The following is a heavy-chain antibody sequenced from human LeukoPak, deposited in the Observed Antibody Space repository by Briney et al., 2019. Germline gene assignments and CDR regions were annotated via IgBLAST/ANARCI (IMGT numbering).Heavy chain of an antibody. D-gene: IGHD6-19*01. V-gene: IGHV5-51*01. Sequence: GESLKISCKGSGYSFTSYWIGWVRQMPGKGLEWMGIIYPGDSDTRYSPSFQGQVTISADKSISTAYLQWSSLKASDTAMYYCSRGRLAVGGGRRLVGPWGQGTLVTVSS. CDR1: GYSFTSYW. J-gene: IGHJ5*02. CDR2: IYPGDSDT. CDR3: SRGRLAVGGGRRLVGP.